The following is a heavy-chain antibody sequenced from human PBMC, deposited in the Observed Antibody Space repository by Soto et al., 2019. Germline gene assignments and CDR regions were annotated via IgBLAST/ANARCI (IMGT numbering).Heavy chain of an antibody. D-gene: IGHD3-3*01. CDR2: INHSGST. J-gene: IGHJ4*02. V-gene: IGHV4-34*01. CDR3: ARGRVYNYDFWSGSRGWYFDY. Sequence: SETLSLTCAVYGWSFSGYYWSWIRQPPGKGLEWIGEINHSGSTNYNPSLKSRVTISVDTSKNQFSLKLSSVTAADTAVYYCARGRVYNYDFWSGSRGWYFDYWGQGPLVTVSS. CDR1: GWSFSGYY.